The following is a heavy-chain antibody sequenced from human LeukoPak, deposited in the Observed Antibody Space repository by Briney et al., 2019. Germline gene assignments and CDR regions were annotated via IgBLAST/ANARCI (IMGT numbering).Heavy chain of an antibody. CDR2: IYYSGST. CDR1: GGSISSSSYY. J-gene: IGHJ6*02. D-gene: IGHD3-10*01. CDR3: ARENRGIYYYYGMDV. V-gene: IGHV4-39*07. Sequence: SETLSLTCTVSGGSISSSSYYWGWTRQPPGKGQEWIGSIYYSGSTYYNPSLKSRVTISVDTSKNQFSLKLSSVTAADTAVYYCARENRGIYYYYGMDVWGQGTTVTVSS.